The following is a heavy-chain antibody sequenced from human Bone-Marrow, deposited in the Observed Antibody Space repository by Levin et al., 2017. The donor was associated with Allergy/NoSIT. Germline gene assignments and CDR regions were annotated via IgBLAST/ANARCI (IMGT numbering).Heavy chain of an antibody. CDR3: AKDPNYGSGSLNYFDY. J-gene: IGHJ4*02. D-gene: IGHD3-10*01. Sequence: PGGSLRLSCAASGFTFSSYGMHWVRQAPGKGLEWVAVISYDGSNKNYGDSVKGRFTISRDDSKNTLYVQMNSLRADDTAVYFCAKDPNYGSGSLNYFDYWGQGTLVTVSS. CDR1: GFTFSSYG. V-gene: IGHV3-30*18. CDR2: ISYDGSNK.